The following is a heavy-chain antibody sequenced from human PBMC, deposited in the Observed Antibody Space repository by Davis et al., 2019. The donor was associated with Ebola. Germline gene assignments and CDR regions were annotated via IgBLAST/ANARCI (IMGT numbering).Heavy chain of an antibody. CDR2: IIPIFGTA. J-gene: IGHJ4*02. D-gene: IGHD2-15*01. Sequence: SVTVSCKASGGTFSSYAISWVRQAPGQGLEWMGGIIPIFGTANYAQKFQGRVTITADESTSTAYMELSSLRSEDTAVYYCARDAGSCYYVSKDCPFDYWGQGTLVTVSS. CDR3: ARDAGSCYYVSKDCPFDY. CDR1: GGTFSSYA. V-gene: IGHV1-69*13.